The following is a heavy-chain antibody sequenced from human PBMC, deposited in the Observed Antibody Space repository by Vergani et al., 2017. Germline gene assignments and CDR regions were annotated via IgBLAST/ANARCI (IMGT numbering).Heavy chain of an antibody. Sequence: EVQLLESGGGLVQPGGSLRLSCAASGFTFSSYAMSWVRQAPGKGLEWVSAISGSGGSTYYADSVKGLFTISRDNSKKTLYLQMNSMRAEDTAVYYCAKAGVRCSGGSCYLPNFYDYYGMDVWGQGTTVTVSS. CDR3: AKAGVRCSGGSCYLPNFYDYYGMDV. D-gene: IGHD2-15*01. J-gene: IGHJ6*02. V-gene: IGHV3-23*01. CDR1: GFTFSSYA. CDR2: ISGSGGST.